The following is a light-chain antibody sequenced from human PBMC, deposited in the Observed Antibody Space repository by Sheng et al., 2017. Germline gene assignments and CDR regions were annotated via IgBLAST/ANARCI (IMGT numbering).Light chain of an antibody. CDR2: DAS. CDR3: QQRSNWPLT. Sequence: EIVLTQSPATLSLSPGERATLSCRASQSVSSYLAWYQXKPGQAPRLLIYDASNRATGIPARFSGSGSGTDFTLTISSLEPEDFAVYYCQQRSNWPLTFGGGTKVEIK. V-gene: IGKV3-11*01. J-gene: IGKJ4*01. CDR1: QSVSSY.